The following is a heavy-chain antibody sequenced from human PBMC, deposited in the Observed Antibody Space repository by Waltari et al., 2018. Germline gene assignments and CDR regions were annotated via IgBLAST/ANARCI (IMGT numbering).Heavy chain of an antibody. CDR2: IIPNSGGT. D-gene: IGHD7-27*01. Sequence: QVQLVQSGAEVRKPGASGKVSCETSGYTFSGYYIHWVRQAPGQGPEWMGRIIPNSGGTSYAQKFQGRVTMTRDTSITTAYMELRSLTSDDTAVYYCARGNWGYFFDYWGQGTLVTVSS. CDR3: ARGNWGYFFDY. V-gene: IGHV1-2*06. J-gene: IGHJ4*02. CDR1: GYTFSGYY.